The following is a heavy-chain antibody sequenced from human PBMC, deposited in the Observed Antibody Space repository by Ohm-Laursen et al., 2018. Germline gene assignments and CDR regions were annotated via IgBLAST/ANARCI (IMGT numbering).Heavy chain of an antibody. CDR2: ISSSSSYI. V-gene: IGHV3-21*01. CDR3: ARAGSSGEECGD. Sequence: SLRLSCAASGFTFSSYSMNWVRQAPGKGLEWVSSISSSSSYIYYADSVKGRFTISRDNAKNSLYLQMSSLRAEDTAVYYCARAGSSGEECGDWGQGTLVTVSS. D-gene: IGHD3-22*01. CDR1: GFTFSSYS. J-gene: IGHJ4*02.